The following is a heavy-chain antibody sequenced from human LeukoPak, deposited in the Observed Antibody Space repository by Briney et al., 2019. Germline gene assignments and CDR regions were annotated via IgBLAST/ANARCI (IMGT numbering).Heavy chain of an antibody. J-gene: IGHJ6*03. Sequence: KTSETLSLTCAVSGDSISSSIYSWSWIRQPPGKGLEWIGYIYYSGSPYYNPSLKSRFTISVDTSKNQFSLKLSSVTAADTAVYYCARARGGSPYYYYYYMDVWGKGTTVTVSS. CDR1: GDSISSSIYS. D-gene: IGHD1-26*01. V-gene: IGHV4-30-4*07. CDR3: ARARGGSPYYYYYYMDV. CDR2: IYYSGSP.